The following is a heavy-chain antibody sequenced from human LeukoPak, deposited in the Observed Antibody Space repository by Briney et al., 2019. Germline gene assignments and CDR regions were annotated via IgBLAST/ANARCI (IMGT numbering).Heavy chain of an antibody. V-gene: IGHV3-21*01. D-gene: IGHD2-21*01. CDR2: ISSISHYI. J-gene: IGHJ4*02. Sequence: GGSLRLSCTASGFTFRSYSMNWVRQAPGKGLEWVSTISSISHYIYYADSVKGRFTISRDNAENSLYLQMNSLRDEDTAVYYCARVVVRRFDHWGQGTLVTVSS. CDR3: ARVVVRRFDH. CDR1: GFTFRSYS.